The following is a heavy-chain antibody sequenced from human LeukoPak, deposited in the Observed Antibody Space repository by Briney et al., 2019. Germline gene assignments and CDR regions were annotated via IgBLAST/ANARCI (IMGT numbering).Heavy chain of an antibody. J-gene: IGHJ4*02. CDR3: ARDRGWNYVATITTHFDY. D-gene: IGHD5-24*01. CDR1: GFTFNTYA. Sequence: PGGSLRLSCAASGFTFNTYAMAWVRQAPGKGLEWVANIKQDGSQKYYADSVKGRFTISRDNAKNSLYLQMNNLRAEDTAVYYCARDRGWNYVATITTHFDYWGQGTLVSVSS. CDR2: IKQDGSQK. V-gene: IGHV3-7*01.